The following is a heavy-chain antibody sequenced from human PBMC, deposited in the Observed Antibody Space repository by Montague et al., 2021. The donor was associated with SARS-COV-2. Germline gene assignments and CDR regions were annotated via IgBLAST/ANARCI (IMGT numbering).Heavy chain of an antibody. V-gene: IGHV4-59*01. CDR2: IYYSGST. CDR3: ARGLSFDWLFHGSYWSSVL. J-gene: IGHJ2*01. CDR1: GGSISSYY. Sequence: SETLSLTCTVSGGSISSYYWSWIRQPPGKGLEWIGYIYYSGSTNYNPSLKSRVTISVDTSKNQFSLKLSSVTAADTAVYYCARGLSFDWLFHGSYWSSVLWGRGTLVTVSS. D-gene: IGHD3-9*01.